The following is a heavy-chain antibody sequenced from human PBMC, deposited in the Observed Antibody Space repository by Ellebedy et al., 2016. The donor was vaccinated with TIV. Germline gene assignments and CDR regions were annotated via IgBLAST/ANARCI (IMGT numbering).Heavy chain of an antibody. CDR2: IKQDGREK. V-gene: IGHV3-7*01. D-gene: IGHD6-13*01. CDR3: ARDVCSSSWYPYYYYGMDV. J-gene: IGHJ6*02. Sequence: GESLKISXAASGFTFSSYWMSWVRQAPGKGLEWVANIKQDGREKYYVDSVKGRFTISRDNAKNSLYLQMNSLRAEDTAVYYCARDVCSSSWYPYYYYGMDVWGQGTTVTVSS. CDR1: GFTFSSYW.